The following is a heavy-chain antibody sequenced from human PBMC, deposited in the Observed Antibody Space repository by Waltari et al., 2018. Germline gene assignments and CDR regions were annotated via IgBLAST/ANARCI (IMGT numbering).Heavy chain of an antibody. D-gene: IGHD3-10*01. CDR1: GGTFSSYA. CDR2: ASPIFGTA. V-gene: IGHV1-69*01. J-gene: IGHJ6*02. CDR3: ARRRVGGMDV. Sequence: QVQLVQSGAEVKKPGSSVKVSCKASGGTFSSYAISWVRQAPGQGLEWMGGASPIFGTANYAQKFQGRVTITADETTSTAYMELSSLRAEDTAVYYCARRRVGGMDVWGQGTTVTVSS.